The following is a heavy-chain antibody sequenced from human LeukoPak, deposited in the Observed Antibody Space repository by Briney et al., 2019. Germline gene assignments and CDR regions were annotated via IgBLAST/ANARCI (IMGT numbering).Heavy chain of an antibody. Sequence: SETLSLTCAVYGGSFSGYYWSWIRQPPGKGLEWIGEINHSGSTNYNPSLKSRVTISVDTSKNQFSLKLSSVTAADTAVYYCARGFDSSGYADYWDQGTLVTVSS. D-gene: IGHD3-22*01. J-gene: IGHJ4*02. CDR1: GGSFSGYY. CDR2: INHSGST. CDR3: ARGFDSSGYADY. V-gene: IGHV4-34*01.